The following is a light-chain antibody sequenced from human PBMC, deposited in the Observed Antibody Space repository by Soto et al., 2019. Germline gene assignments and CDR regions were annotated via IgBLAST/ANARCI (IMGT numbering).Light chain of an antibody. CDR3: YQYSTTRRT. V-gene: IGKV4-1*01. J-gene: IGKJ2*01. CDR1: QSGFYSSTNKNY. CDR2: CAS. Sequence: DIVMTQSPDSLAVSLGERATINCKSSQSGFYSSTNKNYLAWYQQKPGQPAKLLISCASTRASGVPYRFSGSGSGTDFTLTVSSLRAEDVAVYYCYQYSTTRRTFSQGNKLAIK.